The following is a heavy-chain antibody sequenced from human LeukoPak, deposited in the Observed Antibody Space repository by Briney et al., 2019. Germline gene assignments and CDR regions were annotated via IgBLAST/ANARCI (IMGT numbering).Heavy chain of an antibody. CDR1: GFTFSIYW. D-gene: IGHD3-3*01. CDR2: IKQDVSEK. Sequence: GGSLRLSCAASGFTFSIYWTSWVRQAPGKGLGWVANIKQDVSEKYYVNYVKAQFTSHRDNAKNSLYLQMNSLRAEDTAVYYCARRKLVDYDFWSGYYTFYYYYYMDVWGKGTTVTVSS. V-gene: IGHV3-7*01. J-gene: IGHJ6*03. CDR3: ARRKLVDYDFWSGYYTFYYYYYMDV.